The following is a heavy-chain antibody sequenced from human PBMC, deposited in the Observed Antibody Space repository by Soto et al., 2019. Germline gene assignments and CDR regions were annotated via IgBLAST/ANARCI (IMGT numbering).Heavy chain of an antibody. CDR1: GYTFTCYY. CDR2: INPSGGST. J-gene: IGHJ4*02. V-gene: IGHV1-46*03. Sequence: ASVKVSCKASGYTFTCYYRQWVRQAPGQGLEWMGIINPSGGSTSYAQKFQGRVTMTRDTSTSTVYMELSSLRSEDTAVYYCARANCSGGSCYRIFDYWGQGTLVTVSS. CDR3: ARANCSGGSCYRIFDY. D-gene: IGHD2-15*01.